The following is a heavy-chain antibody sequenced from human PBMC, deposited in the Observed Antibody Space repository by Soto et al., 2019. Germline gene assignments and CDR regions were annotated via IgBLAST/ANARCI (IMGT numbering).Heavy chain of an antibody. Sequence: QITLKESGPTLVKPTQPLTLTCTFSGFSLSSTAVGVNWIRQPPGKALEWLALIYWDDDKQYSPSLKSRLTITKDTSNNQVVLTMTNMDPVDTATYYCEHGSGWLSDYWGQGTLVTVSS. V-gene: IGHV2-5*02. CDR1: GFSLSSTAVG. J-gene: IGHJ4*02. D-gene: IGHD6-19*01. CDR2: IYWDDDK. CDR3: EHGSGWLSDY.